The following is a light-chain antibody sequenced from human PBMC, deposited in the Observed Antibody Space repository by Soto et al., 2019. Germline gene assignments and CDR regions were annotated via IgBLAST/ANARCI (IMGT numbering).Light chain of an antibody. CDR1: LAIRND. J-gene: IGKJ1*01. CDR2: AAS. CDR3: LQDHNYPWT. V-gene: IGKV1-6*01. Sequence: AIQMTHSPSSLSASVGDRVTVTCRASLAIRNDLGWYQQKPGKAPKLLIYAASKFQSGVPSRFSGSGSGTDFTLTISSLQPEDFATYSCLQDHNYPWTFGQGTKVDIK.